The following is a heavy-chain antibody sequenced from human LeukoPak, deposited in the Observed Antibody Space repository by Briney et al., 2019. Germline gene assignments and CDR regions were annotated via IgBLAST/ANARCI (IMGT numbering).Heavy chain of an antibody. J-gene: IGHJ4*02. Sequence: SETLSLTYTVSGGSISSHYWSWIRQPPGKGLEWIGYIYYSGSTNYNPSLKSRVTISVDTSKNQFSLKLSSVTAADTAVYYCAREGAAAANFDYWGQGTLVTVSS. D-gene: IGHD6-13*01. CDR1: GGSISSHY. CDR2: IYYSGST. V-gene: IGHV4-59*11. CDR3: AREGAAAANFDY.